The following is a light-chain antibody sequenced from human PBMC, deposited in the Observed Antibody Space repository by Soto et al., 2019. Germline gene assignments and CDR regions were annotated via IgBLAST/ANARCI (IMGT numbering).Light chain of an antibody. CDR3: QQYYTTPSIT. Sequence: DIVLTQSPVSLAVSLGERATITCKSSQSILYSSTNRNYLAWYQQKPGQPPKLLISWASTRESGVPDRFSGSGSGTDFTLTISSLQAEDVAVYYCQQYYTTPSITFGQGTRLVIK. J-gene: IGKJ5*01. CDR1: QSILYSSTNRNY. CDR2: WAS. V-gene: IGKV4-1*01.